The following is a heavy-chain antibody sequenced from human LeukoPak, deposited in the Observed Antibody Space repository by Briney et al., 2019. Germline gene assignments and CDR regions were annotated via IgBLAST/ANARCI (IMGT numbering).Heavy chain of an antibody. J-gene: IGHJ4*02. CDR1: VYTFTDRY. Sequence: ASVRVSCKASVYTFTDRYFHWLCQAPGQGREGMGWIHPYMVDTNYPQKFQGRVSLTRDTSISTAYMELSRLTSDDTAVYYCARDHTWGPDYWGQGTLV. CDR3: ARDHTWGPDY. V-gene: IGHV1-2*02. D-gene: IGHD7-27*01. CDR2: IHPYMVDT.